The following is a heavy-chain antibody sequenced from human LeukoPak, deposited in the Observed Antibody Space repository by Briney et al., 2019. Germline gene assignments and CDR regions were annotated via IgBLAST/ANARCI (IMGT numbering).Heavy chain of an antibody. CDR3: AKDPSIAARGIDY. Sequence: LPGGSLRLSCAASGFTFSSYGMHWVRQAPGKGLEWVAVISYDGSNKYYADSVKGRFTISRDSSKNTLYLQMNSLRAEDTAVYYCAKDPSIAARGIDYWGQGTLVTVSS. CDR1: GFTFSSYG. D-gene: IGHD6-6*01. J-gene: IGHJ4*02. V-gene: IGHV3-30*18. CDR2: ISYDGSNK.